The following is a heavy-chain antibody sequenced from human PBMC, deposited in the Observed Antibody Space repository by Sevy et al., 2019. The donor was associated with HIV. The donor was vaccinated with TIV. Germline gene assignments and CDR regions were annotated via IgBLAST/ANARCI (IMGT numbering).Heavy chain of an antibody. CDR1: GFIFNSYG. D-gene: IGHD3-10*01. J-gene: IGHJ4*02. Sequence: GGSLRLSCAASGFIFNSYGMNWVRQAPGKGLEWVSVISASAGSTYYSDSVKGRFTISRDNSKNTLYLQMNSLRAEDTAVYYCAKDRVSGTYYTGDFDYWGQGTLVTVSS. V-gene: IGHV3-23*01. CDR2: ISASAGST. CDR3: AKDRVSGTYYTGDFDY.